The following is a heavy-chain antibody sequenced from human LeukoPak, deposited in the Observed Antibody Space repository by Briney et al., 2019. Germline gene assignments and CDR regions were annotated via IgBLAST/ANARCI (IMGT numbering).Heavy chain of an antibody. Sequence: SETLSPTCTVSGGSISSYYWSWIPQPPGKGLEWSGYIYYSGSTNYNPSLKSRVTISVDTSKNQFSLKLSSVTAADTAVYYCARLPYSSSPNWFDPWGQGTLVTVSS. CDR3: ARLPYSSSPNWFDP. CDR1: GGSISSYY. D-gene: IGHD6-13*01. J-gene: IGHJ5*02. V-gene: IGHV4-59*08. CDR2: IYYSGST.